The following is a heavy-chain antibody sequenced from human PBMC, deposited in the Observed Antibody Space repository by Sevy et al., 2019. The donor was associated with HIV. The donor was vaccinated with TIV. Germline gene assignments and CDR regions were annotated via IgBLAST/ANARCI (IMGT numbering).Heavy chain of an antibody. CDR2: IYSSGST. D-gene: IGHD3-10*01. CDR1: GGSINGYY. CDR3: ARDGLAGSLGY. V-gene: IGHV4-59*01. Sequence: SETLSLTCTVSGGSINGYYWSWIRQPPGKGLEYIGYIYSSGSTNYNASLRSRVTISVYTSKNQFSLKMRSVTTADTAVYYCARDGLAGSLGYWGQGIQVTVSS. J-gene: IGHJ4*02.